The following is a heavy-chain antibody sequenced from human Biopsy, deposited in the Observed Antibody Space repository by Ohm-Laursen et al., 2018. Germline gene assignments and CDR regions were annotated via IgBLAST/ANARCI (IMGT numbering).Heavy chain of an antibody. CDR3: ARDRMTDVFGGPTRTDVFDS. CDR2: IHPNSGAT. J-gene: IGHJ4*02. V-gene: IGHV1-2*02. Sequence: VASVKVSCKASGYTFSVYYIHWLRQAPGQRLEWLGWIHPNSGATNYAQKFQARVTLTRDTSISAVYIELRRLKSDDAAVYYCARDRMTDVFGGPTRTDVFDSWGQGTPVTVSS. CDR1: GYTFSVYY. D-gene: IGHD3-10*01.